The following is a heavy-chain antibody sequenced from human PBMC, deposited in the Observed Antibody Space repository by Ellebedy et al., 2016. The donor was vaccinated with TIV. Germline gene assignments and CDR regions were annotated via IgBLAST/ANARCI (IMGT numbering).Heavy chain of an antibody. D-gene: IGHD2-15*01. CDR1: GFTFRIYA. CDR2: VGGNGGTT. CDR3: ARSPRRITGYFDY. V-gene: IGHV3-64*02. Sequence: GGSLRLXXAASGFTFRIYAIHWVRQAPGKGLEYVSGVGGNGGTTYYADSVKGRFTISRENSNNTLFLQMHGLRVEDTAVYYCARSPRRITGYFDYWGQGSLVTVSS. J-gene: IGHJ4*02.